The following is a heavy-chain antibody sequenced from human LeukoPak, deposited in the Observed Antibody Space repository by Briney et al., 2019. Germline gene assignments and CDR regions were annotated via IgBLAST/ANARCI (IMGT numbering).Heavy chain of an antibody. CDR2: IYHTGST. J-gene: IGHJ4*02. CDR1: GYSISSGYY. V-gene: IGHV4-38-2*02. Sequence: SETLSLTCTVSGYSISSGYYWGWIRQSPGKGLEWIGSIYHTGSTYYNPSLKSRVTMSVDTSKNQFSLKLRSVTAADTAVYYCAKSPPFCGRHFDYWGQGTLVTVSS. D-gene: IGHD2-15*01. CDR3: AKSPPFCGRHFDY.